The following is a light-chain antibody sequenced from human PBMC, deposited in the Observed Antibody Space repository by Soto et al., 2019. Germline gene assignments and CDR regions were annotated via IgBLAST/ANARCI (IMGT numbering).Light chain of an antibody. Sequence: EIVVTQSPSTLSLSPWEIATLSCRASQSVSSNLAWYQQKPGQAPRLLIYGASTRATGIPARFSGSGSGTEFTLTISSLQSEDFAVYYCQQYNNWPITFGQGTRLEIK. V-gene: IGKV3-15*01. CDR1: QSVSSN. CDR2: GAS. CDR3: QQYNNWPIT. J-gene: IGKJ5*01.